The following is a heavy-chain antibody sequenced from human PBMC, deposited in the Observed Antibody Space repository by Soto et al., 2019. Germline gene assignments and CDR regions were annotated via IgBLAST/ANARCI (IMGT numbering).Heavy chain of an antibody. Sequence: SETLSLTCTVSGGSISSYYWSWIRQPPGKGLEWIGYIYYSGSTNYNPSLKSRVTISVDTSKNLFSLNLSSVAAADTAVYYCARVWGGAFDIWGQGTMVT. V-gene: IGHV4-59*01. CDR2: IYYSGST. CDR3: ARVWGGAFDI. J-gene: IGHJ3*02. CDR1: GGSISSYY. D-gene: IGHD3-10*01.